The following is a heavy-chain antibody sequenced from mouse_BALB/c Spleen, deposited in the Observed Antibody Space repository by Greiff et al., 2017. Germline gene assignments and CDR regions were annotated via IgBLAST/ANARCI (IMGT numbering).Heavy chain of an antibody. Sequence: EVKLQESGPGLVKPSQSLSLTCTVTGYSITSDYAWNWIRQFPGNKLEWMGYISYSGSTSYNPSLKSRISITRDTSKNQFFLQLNSVTTEDTATYYCARRSYYNYFDYWGQGTTLTVSS. V-gene: IGHV3-2*02. CDR3: ARRSYYNYFDY. CDR2: ISYSGST. CDR1: GYSITSDYA. D-gene: IGHD1-1*01. J-gene: IGHJ2*01.